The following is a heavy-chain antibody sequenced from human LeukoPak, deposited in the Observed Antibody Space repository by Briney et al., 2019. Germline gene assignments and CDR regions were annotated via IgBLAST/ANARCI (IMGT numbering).Heavy chain of an antibody. V-gene: IGHV5-51*01. Sequence: PGESLQISCKGSGYTFPSYWIGWVRQLPGKVLEWMGIIYPGDSDTRYSPSFQGQVTISADKSISTAYLQWSSLKASDTAMYYCARREMATKRAVKPADYWGQGTLVTVSS. CDR2: IYPGDSDT. CDR1: GYTFPSYW. D-gene: IGHD5-24*01. J-gene: IGHJ4*02. CDR3: ARREMATKRAVKPADY.